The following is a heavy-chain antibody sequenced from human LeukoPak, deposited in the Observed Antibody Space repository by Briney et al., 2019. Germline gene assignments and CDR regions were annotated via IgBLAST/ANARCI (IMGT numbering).Heavy chain of an antibody. CDR2: IRYDGSNK. CDR1: GFTFSSYG. D-gene: IGHD6-13*01. CDR3: AKDGAIAAAGHFDY. Sequence: PGGSLRLSCAASGFTFSSYGMHWVRQAPGKGLEGVAFIRYDGSNKYYADSVKGRFTISRDNSKNTLYLQMNSLRAEDTAVYYCAKDGAIAAAGHFDYWGQGTLVTVSS. J-gene: IGHJ4*02. V-gene: IGHV3-30*02.